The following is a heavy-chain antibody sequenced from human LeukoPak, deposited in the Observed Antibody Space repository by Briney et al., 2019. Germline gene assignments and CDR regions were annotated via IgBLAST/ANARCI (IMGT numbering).Heavy chain of an antibody. V-gene: IGHV3-21*01. CDR2: ITSSSSYI. Sequence: GAFLSSSCAASGFTFSSYSMNWVRQAPGKRLERVSFITSSSSYIYYADSVKGRFTISRDNAKNSLYLQMNSLRAEDTAVYYCARFGFWSGYWFDYWGQGTLVTVSS. CDR1: GFTFSSYS. D-gene: IGHD3-3*01. CDR3: ARFGFWSGYWFDY. J-gene: IGHJ4*02.